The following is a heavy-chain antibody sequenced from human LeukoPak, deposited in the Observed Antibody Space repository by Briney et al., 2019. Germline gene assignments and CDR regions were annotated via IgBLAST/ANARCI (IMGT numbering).Heavy chain of an antibody. Sequence: GGSLRLSCAASGFTFSSKAMSWVRQAPGKGLEWVSRIGGSGGGADYADSVKGRFTISRDNSKNTLYLQLNSLRAEDTAVYYCAKSQSSGYYYWDYWGQGTLVTVSS. D-gene: IGHD3-22*01. CDR1: GFTFSSKA. CDR3: AKSQSSGYYYWDY. J-gene: IGHJ4*02. V-gene: IGHV3-23*01. CDR2: IGGSGGGA.